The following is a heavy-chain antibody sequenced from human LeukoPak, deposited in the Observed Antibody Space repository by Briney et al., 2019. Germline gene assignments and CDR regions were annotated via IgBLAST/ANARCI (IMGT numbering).Heavy chain of an antibody. D-gene: IGHD3-9*01. CDR3: AKSRDYDILTGLDY. CDR1: GFTSSSSA. J-gene: IGHJ4*02. V-gene: IGHV3-23*01. CDR2: ISGSGSST. Sequence: GGSLRLSCAVSGFTSSSSAMSWVRQAPGKGLEWVSAISGSGSSTYYADSVKGRFTVSRDNSKNTLYMQMNSLRAEDTAVYYCAKSRDYDILTGLDYWGQGTLVTVSS.